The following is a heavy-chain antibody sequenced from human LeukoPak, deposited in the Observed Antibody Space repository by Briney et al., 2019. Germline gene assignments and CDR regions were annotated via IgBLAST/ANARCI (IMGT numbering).Heavy chain of an antibody. CDR1: GYPFSNYD. D-gene: IGHD3-10*01. V-gene: IGHV1-8*01. CDR2: MNPKSGNT. Sequence: ASVKVSCKASGYPFSNYDINWVRQAPGQGLEWMGWMNPKSGNTGYGQKFQGRVTMTRVTSITKAYMELRSLRSDDTAVYYCTKASLAFGTKYFDPWGQGTLVTVSS. CDR3: TKASLAFGTKYFDP. J-gene: IGHJ5*02.